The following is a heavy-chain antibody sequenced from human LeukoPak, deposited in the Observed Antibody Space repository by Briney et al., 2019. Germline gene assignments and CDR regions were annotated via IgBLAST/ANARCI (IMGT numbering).Heavy chain of an antibody. J-gene: IGHJ4*02. Sequence: SVKVSCKASGGTFSSYAISWVRQAPGQGLEWMGGIIPIFGTANYAQKFQGRVTITADESTSTAYMELSSLRSEDTAVYYCARDRPDIAAAGTPDYWGQGTLVTVSS. CDR2: IIPIFGTA. CDR3: ARDRPDIAAAGTPDY. D-gene: IGHD6-13*01. CDR1: GGTFSSYA. V-gene: IGHV1-69*13.